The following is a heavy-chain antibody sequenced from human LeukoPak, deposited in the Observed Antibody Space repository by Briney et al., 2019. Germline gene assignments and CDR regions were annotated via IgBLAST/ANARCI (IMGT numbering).Heavy chain of an antibody. V-gene: IGHV1-2*02. CDR3: ARERTLTSCYDY. CDR1: GYTFTSYG. CDR2: INPNSGGT. D-gene: IGHD2-15*01. J-gene: IGHJ4*02. Sequence: VASVKVSCKASGYTFTSYGISWVRQAPGQGLEWMGWINPNSGGTNYAQKFQGRVTMTRDTSISTAYMELSRLRSDDTAVYYCARERTLTSCYDYWGQGTLVTVSS.